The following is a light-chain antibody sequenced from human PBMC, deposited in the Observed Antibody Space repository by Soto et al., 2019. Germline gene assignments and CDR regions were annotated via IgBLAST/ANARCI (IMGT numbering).Light chain of an antibody. Sequence: QSVLTQPPSASGTSGQRVTISCSGSTSNIESNPVNWYQQLPGTAPKLLIYSNNQRPSGVPDRFSGSKSGTSGSLAITGLQAEDEADYYCQSYDSSLVAWVFGGGTKMTVL. CDR1: TSNIESNP. CDR2: SNN. J-gene: IGLJ3*02. CDR3: QSYDSSLVAWV. V-gene: IGLV1-44*01.